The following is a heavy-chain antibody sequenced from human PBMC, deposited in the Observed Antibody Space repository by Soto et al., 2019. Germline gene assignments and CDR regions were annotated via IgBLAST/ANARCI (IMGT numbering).Heavy chain of an antibody. Sequence: SVKVSCKASGGTFSSYTISWVRQAPGQGLEWMGRIIPILGIANYAQKFQGRVTITRDTSASTAYMELSSLRSEDTAVYYCATYGLLDDYYYYGMDVWGQGTTVTVSS. CDR1: GGTFSSYT. CDR3: ATYGLLDDYYYYGMDV. CDR2: IIPILGIA. J-gene: IGHJ6*02. V-gene: IGHV1-69*02. D-gene: IGHD4-17*01.